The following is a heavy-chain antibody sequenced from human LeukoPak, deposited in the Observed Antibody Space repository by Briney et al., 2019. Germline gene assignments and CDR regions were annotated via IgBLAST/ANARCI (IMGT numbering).Heavy chain of an antibody. CDR2: ILPILAIP. J-gene: IGHJ4*02. Sequence: ILPILAIPNYPQKFQGRVTITADNSTSTAYMELSSLRSEDTAVYYCARSEEMATIDYWGQGTLVTVSS. CDR3: ARSEEMATIDY. V-gene: IGHV1-69*02. D-gene: IGHD5-24*01.